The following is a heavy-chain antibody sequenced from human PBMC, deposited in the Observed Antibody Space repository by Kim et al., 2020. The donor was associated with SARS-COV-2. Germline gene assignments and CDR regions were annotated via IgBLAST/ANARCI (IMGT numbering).Heavy chain of an antibody. CDR3: ASVGTTPRLAVAGAFDY. CDR1: GGSVSSGSYY. D-gene: IGHD6-19*01. CDR2: IYYSGST. V-gene: IGHV4-61*01. Sequence: SETLSLTCTVSGGSVSSGSYYWSWIRQPPGKGLEWIGYIYYSGSTNYNPSLKSRVTISVDTSKNQFSLKLSSVTAADTAVYYCASVGTTPRLAVAGAFDYWGQGTLVTVSS. J-gene: IGHJ4*02.